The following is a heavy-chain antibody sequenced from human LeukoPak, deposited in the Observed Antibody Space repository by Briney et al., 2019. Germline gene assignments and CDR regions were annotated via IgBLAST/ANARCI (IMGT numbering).Heavy chain of an antibody. CDR2: IYYSGST. J-gene: IGHJ6*02. Sequence: PSETLSLTCTVSGGSLSSYYWSWLRQPPGKGLEGIGYIYYSGSTNYKPSLMSRVTISVDTSKNQFSLKLSSVTAADTAVYYCARDFYYYDSSGYGNYYYGMDVWGQGTTVTVSS. CDR1: GGSLSSYY. CDR3: ARDFYYYDSSGYGNYYYGMDV. V-gene: IGHV4-59*01. D-gene: IGHD3-22*01.